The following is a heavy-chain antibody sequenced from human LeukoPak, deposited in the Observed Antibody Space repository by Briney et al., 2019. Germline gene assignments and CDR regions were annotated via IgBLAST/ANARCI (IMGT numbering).Heavy chain of an antibody. J-gene: IGHJ4*02. CDR2: IDKHGNAK. CDR1: GFTLSNSW. D-gene: IGHD1-26*01. V-gene: IGHV3-7*01. CDR3: ARDAGWGYYDL. Sequence: PGGSLRLSCVGFGFTLSNSWMTWVRQAPGKGLEWVANIDKHGNAKYYVDSVKGRFAISRDYANNSVTLQMNSLRAEDTSVYYCARDAGWGYYDLWDQGIPVIVSS.